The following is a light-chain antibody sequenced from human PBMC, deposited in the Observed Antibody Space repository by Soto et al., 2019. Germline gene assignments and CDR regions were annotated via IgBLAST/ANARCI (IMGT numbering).Light chain of an antibody. CDR3: QQYNNWWT. Sequence: EIVMTQSPATLSVSPGERATLSCRASQSISNNLAWYHQRPGQAPRLLIYGASTRATGIPARFSGSGSGTEFTLTLSSLQSEDYAVYYCQQYNNWWTFGQGTRVEIK. V-gene: IGKV3-15*01. CDR1: QSISNN. CDR2: GAS. J-gene: IGKJ1*01.